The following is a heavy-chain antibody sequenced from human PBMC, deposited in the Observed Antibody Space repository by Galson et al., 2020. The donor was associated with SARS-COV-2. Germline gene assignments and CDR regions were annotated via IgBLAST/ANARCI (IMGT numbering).Heavy chain of an antibody. Sequence: GGSLRLSCAASGFTYSSYAMSWVRQAPGKGLEWVSAISGSGGSTYYADSVKGRFTISRDNSKNTLFLQMSGLRVEDTAVYYCAKPKGGYDFRSGYPFDYWGQGTLVTVSS. CDR1: GFTYSSYA. D-gene: IGHD3-3*01. CDR3: AKPKGGYDFRSGYPFDY. V-gene: IGHV3-23*01. CDR2: ISGSGGST. J-gene: IGHJ4*02.